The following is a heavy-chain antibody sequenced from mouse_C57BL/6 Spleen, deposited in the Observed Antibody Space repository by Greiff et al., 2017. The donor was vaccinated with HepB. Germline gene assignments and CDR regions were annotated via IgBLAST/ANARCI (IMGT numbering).Heavy chain of an antibody. CDR3: AREGLRRGYYAMDY. Sequence: VQLQQPGAELVRPRSSVKLSCKASGYTFTSYWMHWVKQRPIQGLEWIGNIDPSDSETHYNQKFKDKATLTVDKSSSTAYMQLSSLTSEDSAVYYCAREGLRRGYYAMDYWGQGTSVTVSS. CDR1: GYTFTSYW. V-gene: IGHV1-52*01. CDR2: IDPSDSET. D-gene: IGHD2-4*01. J-gene: IGHJ4*01.